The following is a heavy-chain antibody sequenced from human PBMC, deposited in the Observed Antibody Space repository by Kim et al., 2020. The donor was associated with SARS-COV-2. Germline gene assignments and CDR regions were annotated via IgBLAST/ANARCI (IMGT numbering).Heavy chain of an antibody. J-gene: IGHJ2*01. D-gene: IGHD3-10*01. Sequence: NPSLNGQVTISVDTSTNQFSLKLSSVTAADTAVYYCARGYGSGSYWYFDLWGRGTLVTVSS. CDR3: ARGYGSGSYWYFDL. V-gene: IGHV4-34*01.